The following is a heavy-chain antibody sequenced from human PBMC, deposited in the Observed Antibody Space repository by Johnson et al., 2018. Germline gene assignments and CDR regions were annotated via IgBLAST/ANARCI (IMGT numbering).Heavy chain of an antibody. V-gene: IGHV4-34*01. CDR3: EAYKVWELEGAEREDYYYGMGG. D-gene: IGHD1-26*01. CDR2: IKHSGST. Sequence: QVQLQQWGAGLLKPSETLSLTCAVYGGSFSGGSFSGYYWRWIRQPPGKGLEWIGEIKHSGSTNYKPSLKSRVTISVDTSKNQFSLKLSSVTAADPAVYYCEAYKVWELEGAEREDYYYGMGGWGQGTTVTVAS. CDR1: GGSFSGGSFSGYY. J-gene: IGHJ6*02.